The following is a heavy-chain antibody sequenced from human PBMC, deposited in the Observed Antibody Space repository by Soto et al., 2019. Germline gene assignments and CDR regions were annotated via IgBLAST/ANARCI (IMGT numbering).Heavy chain of an antibody. CDR3: AGVAAAEPENYYYYYGMDV. CDR1: GGTFSSYA. D-gene: IGHD6-13*01. CDR2: IIPIFGTA. V-gene: IGHV1-69*01. Sequence: QVQLVQSGAEVKKPGSSVKVSCKASGGTFSSYAISWVRQAPGQGLEGMGGIIPIFGTANYAQKFQGRVTITADESTSTAYMELSSLRSEDTAVYYCAGVAAAEPENYYYYYGMDVWGQGTTVTVSS. J-gene: IGHJ6*02.